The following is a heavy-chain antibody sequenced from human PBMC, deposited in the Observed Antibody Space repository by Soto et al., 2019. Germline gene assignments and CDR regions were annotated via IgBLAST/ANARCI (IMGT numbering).Heavy chain of an antibody. V-gene: IGHV2-5*02. Sequence: QITLKESGPPLVKPTQTLTLTCTFSGFSLSTSGVGVGWIRQPPGKALEWLALIYWDDDKRYSPSLKSRLTITKDTSKNQVVLTMTNMDPVDTATYYCARDYDILTGVYYFDYWGQGTLVTVSS. J-gene: IGHJ4*02. D-gene: IGHD3-9*01. CDR1: GFSLSTSGVG. CDR3: ARDYDILTGVYYFDY. CDR2: IYWDDDK.